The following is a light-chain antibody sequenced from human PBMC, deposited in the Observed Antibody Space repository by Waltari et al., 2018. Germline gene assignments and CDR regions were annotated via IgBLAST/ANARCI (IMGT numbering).Light chain of an antibody. CDR1: QGISSW. Sequence: QMTQSPSSVSASVGDRVTITCRASQGISSWLAWYQQKPGKAPKLLISGAHSLQSGVPSRFSGSGFGTHFTLTISSLQPEDLATYYCQQANTFPVTFGQGTKLEI. V-gene: IGKV1-12*01. CDR2: GAH. CDR3: QQANTFPVT. J-gene: IGKJ2*01.